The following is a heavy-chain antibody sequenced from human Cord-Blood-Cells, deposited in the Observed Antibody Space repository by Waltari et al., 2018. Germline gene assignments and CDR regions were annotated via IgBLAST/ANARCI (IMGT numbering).Heavy chain of an antibody. Sequence: QVQLQESGPGLVKPSQTLSLTCTVSGGSISSGGYYWSWIRQHPGKGLEWIGYIYYSGSTYYNPSLKSRVTISVDTAKNQCSLKLSSVTAADTAVYYCARAPDYGDYLGSAIDYWGQGTLVTVSS. J-gene: IGHJ4*02. CDR3: ARAPDYGDYLGSAIDY. CDR2: IYYSGST. V-gene: IGHV4-31*03. D-gene: IGHD4-17*01. CDR1: GGSISSGGYY.